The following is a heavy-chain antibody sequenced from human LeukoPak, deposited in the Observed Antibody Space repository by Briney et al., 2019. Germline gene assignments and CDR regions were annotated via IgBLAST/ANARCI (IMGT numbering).Heavy chain of an antibody. V-gene: IGHV3-74*01. J-gene: IGHJ4*02. D-gene: IGHD6-19*01. CDR1: GFTFTNYW. Sequence: PGGSLRLSCAASGFTFTNYWMHWVRQAPGMGLVWVSRLPPDELDIIYADSVKGRFTVSRDNAKNTVYLQMNNLRAEDTAVYYCAKDSNGPAFWGQGALVTVSS. CDR2: LPPDELDI. CDR3: AKDSNGPAF.